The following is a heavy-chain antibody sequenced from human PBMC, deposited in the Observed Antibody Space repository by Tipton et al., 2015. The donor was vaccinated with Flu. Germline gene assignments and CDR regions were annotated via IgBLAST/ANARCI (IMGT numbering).Heavy chain of an antibody. CDR1: GFTFSSYE. V-gene: IGHV3-48*03. CDR2: ITPSGPTK. J-gene: IGHJ4*02. CDR3: TRGFIRLCDY. Sequence: SLRLSCAASGFTFSSYEMNWVRQAPGKGLEWISHITPSGPTKYYAGSVRGRFTISRDNAKNTLYLQMSSLRVEDTAVYYCTRGFIRLCDYWGQGTLVTVSP. D-gene: IGHD3-16*01.